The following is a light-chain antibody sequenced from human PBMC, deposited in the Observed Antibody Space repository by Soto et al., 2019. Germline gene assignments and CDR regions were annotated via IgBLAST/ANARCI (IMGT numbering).Light chain of an antibody. Sequence: DIVMTQSPDSLTVSLGERATINCKSSQSVVYSSNNKNYLAWYQQKPGQPPKLLIYWASTRESGVPDRFSGSGSGTDFTLTISSLQAEEVAVYYCQQYYTTPRTFGQGTKVEIK. J-gene: IGKJ1*01. CDR1: QSVVYSSNNKNY. CDR3: QQYYTTPRT. V-gene: IGKV4-1*01. CDR2: WAS.